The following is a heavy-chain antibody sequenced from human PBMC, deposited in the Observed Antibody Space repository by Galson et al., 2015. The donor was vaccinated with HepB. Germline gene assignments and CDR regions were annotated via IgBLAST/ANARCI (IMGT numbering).Heavy chain of an antibody. CDR3: IRDIRLVSRASLGY. CDR1: GFVFSNYW. CDR2: INPDGSIT. Sequence: SLRLSCAVSGFVFSNYWMHWVRQSPGKGLVWISRINPDGSITDYADSMRGRCTVSRDNVKNTLYLQMNSLRADDTAVYYCIRDIRLVSRASLGYWGQGTLVAVSS. D-gene: IGHD6-13*01. V-gene: IGHV3-74*01. J-gene: IGHJ4*02.